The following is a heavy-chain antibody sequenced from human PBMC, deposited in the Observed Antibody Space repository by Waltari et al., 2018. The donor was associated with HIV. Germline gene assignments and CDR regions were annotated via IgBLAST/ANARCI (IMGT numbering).Heavy chain of an antibody. Sequence: QVQLQESGPGLVKPSETLSLTCTVSGYSISSGYYWGWIRQPPGKGLEWIGSIYHSGRTYYNPSLKSRVTISVDTSKNQFSLKLSSVTAADTAVYYCARDPAEDVVVTAIRFRSSYGMDVWGQGTTVTVSS. D-gene: IGHD2-21*02. V-gene: IGHV4-38-2*02. CDR3: ARDPAEDVVVTAIRFRSSYGMDV. CDR2: IYHSGRT. J-gene: IGHJ6*02. CDR1: GYSISSGYY.